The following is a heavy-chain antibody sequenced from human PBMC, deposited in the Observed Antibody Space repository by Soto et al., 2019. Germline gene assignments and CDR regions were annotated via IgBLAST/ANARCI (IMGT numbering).Heavy chain of an antibody. CDR2: IYYSGNT. CDR3: AREGRLHWFES. J-gene: IGHJ5*01. Sequence: PSETLSLTCTVSGGSISSGGYYWSWIRQHPGKGLEWIGYIYYSGNTYYNPSLKSQVTISVDTTKNQFSLKLRSVTAADTAVYYCAREGRLHWFESWGQGTLVTVSS. CDR1: GGSISSGGYY. V-gene: IGHV4-31*01.